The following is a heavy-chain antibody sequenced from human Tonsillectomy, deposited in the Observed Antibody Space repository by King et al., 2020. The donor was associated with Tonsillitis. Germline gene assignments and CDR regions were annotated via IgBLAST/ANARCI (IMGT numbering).Heavy chain of an antibody. CDR3: AKDRGREWLAPHP. CDR2: ISWNSGSI. CDR1: GFTFDDYA. D-gene: IGHD6-19*01. Sequence: EVQLVESGGGLVQPGRSLRLSCAASGFTFDDYAMHWVRQAPGKGLEWVSGISWNSGSIGYADSVKGRFTISRDNAKNSLYLQMNSLRAEDTALYYCAKDRGREWLAPHPWGQGTLVTVSS. J-gene: IGHJ5*02. V-gene: IGHV3-9*01.